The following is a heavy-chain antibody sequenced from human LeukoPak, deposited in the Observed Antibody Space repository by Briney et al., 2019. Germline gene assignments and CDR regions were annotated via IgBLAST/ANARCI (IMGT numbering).Heavy chain of an antibody. CDR3: ARSVLLWFGTKNWFDP. J-gene: IGHJ5*02. D-gene: IGHD3-10*01. Sequence: ASVKVSCKASGYTFTRYGISWVRQAPGQGLEWMGWISAYNGNTNYAQKLQGRVTMTTDTSTSTAYMELRSLRSDDTAVYYCARSVLLWFGTKNWFDPWGQGTLVTVSS. CDR2: ISAYNGNT. V-gene: IGHV1-18*01. CDR1: GYTFTRYG.